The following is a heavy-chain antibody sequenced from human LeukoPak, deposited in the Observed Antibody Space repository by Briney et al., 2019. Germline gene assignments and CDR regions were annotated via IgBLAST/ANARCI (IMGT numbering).Heavy chain of an antibody. J-gene: IGHJ3*02. Sequence: ASVKVSCKASGYTFTGYYMHWVRQAPGQGLEWMGWINPKSGGTNYAQKFQGRVTMTRDTSISTAYMDMSSLRSDDTAVYYCARNLWFGESSDAFDMWGQGTMVTVSS. CDR2: INPKSGGT. D-gene: IGHD3-10*01. CDR1: GYTFTGYY. V-gene: IGHV1-2*02. CDR3: ARNLWFGESSDAFDM.